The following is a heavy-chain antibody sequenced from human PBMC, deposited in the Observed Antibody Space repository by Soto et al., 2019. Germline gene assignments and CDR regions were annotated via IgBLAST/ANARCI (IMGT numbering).Heavy chain of an antibody. Sequence: GGSLRLSCASSGFTFSHYAMSWVRLAPGKGLEWVSTIAADGGRTYYGDSVKGRFSISRDNSKNTRFLRLSSLRAEDTAVYYCARQYHFGSASYLYSLDYWCQGRLLTLSS. J-gene: IGHJ4*02. V-gene: IGHV3-23*01. CDR1: GFTFSHYA. D-gene: IGHD3-10*01. CDR3: ARQYHFGSASYLYSLDY. CDR2: IAADGGRT.